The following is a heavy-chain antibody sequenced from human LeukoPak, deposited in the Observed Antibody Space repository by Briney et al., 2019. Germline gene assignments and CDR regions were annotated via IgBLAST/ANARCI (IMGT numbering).Heavy chain of an antibody. V-gene: IGHV3-23*01. CDR1: GCTFSSYG. Sequence: GGSLRLSCAASGCTFSSYGMSWVRQAPGKGLEWVSSIPRSGGSTFYADSVEGRFTISRDNSKNTLYLQMNSLRVDDTAVYYCAKAPRFGDHAAEYFYYYMGVWGKGTTVTVSS. CDR2: IPRSGGST. J-gene: IGHJ6*03. D-gene: IGHD3-16*01. CDR3: AKAPRFGDHAAEYFYYYMGV.